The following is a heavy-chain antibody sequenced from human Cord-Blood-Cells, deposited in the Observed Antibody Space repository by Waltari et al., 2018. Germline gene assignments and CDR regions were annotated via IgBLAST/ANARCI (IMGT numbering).Heavy chain of an antibody. CDR2: ISYDGSNK. CDR3: AKEPYGGTPY. D-gene: IGHD4-17*01. V-gene: IGHV3-30*18. Sequence: QVQLVESGGGVVQPGRSLRLSCAASGFTFSSYGMHWVRQAPGKGLEWVAVISYDGSNKYYADSVKGRFTISRDNSKNTLYLQMNSLRAEDTAVYYCAKEPYGGTPYWGQGTLVTVSS. J-gene: IGHJ4*02. CDR1: GFTFSSYG.